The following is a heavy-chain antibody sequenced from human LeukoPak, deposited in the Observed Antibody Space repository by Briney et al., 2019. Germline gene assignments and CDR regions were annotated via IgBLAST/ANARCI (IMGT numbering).Heavy chain of an antibody. CDR2: IYHNGCT. J-gene: IGHJ4*02. D-gene: IGHD3-10*01. V-gene: IGHV4-4*02. CDR1: GYPISISNW. CDR3: AKYYHSGSLDY. Sequence: SETLTLTCAVSGYPISISNWWSWVGQPPGKGLQWICDIYHNGCTIYNLSLKSRVTISIDKSKNQFSPRLSSVTAAYPAVYYCAKYYHSGSLDYWGQRTLVIVSS.